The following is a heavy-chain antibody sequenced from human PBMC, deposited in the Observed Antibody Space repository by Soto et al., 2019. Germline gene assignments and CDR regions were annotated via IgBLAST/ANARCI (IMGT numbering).Heavy chain of an antibody. J-gene: IGHJ4*02. CDR3: ARGKETLVLHFDY. CDR1: GYTFSDYY. Sequence: ASVKVSCKASGYTFSDYYIHWVRQAPGQGLEWMGWIDPNSGGTYYAQKFQGRVTVTRDTSISTASMELSRLRSDDTAVYFCARGKETLVLHFDYWGQGTLVTVSS. V-gene: IGHV1-2*02. CDR2: IDPNSGGT. D-gene: IGHD2-8*02.